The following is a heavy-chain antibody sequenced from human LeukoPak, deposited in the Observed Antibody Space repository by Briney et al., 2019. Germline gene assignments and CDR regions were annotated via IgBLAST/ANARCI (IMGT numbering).Heavy chain of an antibody. CDR3: ARTDYYGSGGFDY. Sequence: SEILSLTCTVSGGSISSSSYYWGWLRQPPGKGLEWIGSIYYSGSTYYNPSLKSPVTISVDTTKNQFSLKLRSVTAADTAVYYCARTDYYGSGGFDYWGQGTLVTVPS. D-gene: IGHD3-10*01. CDR1: GGSISSSSYY. J-gene: IGHJ4*02. V-gene: IGHV4-39*07. CDR2: IYYSGST.